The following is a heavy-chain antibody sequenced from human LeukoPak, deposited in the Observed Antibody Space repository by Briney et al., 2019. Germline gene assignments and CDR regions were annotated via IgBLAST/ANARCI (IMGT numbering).Heavy chain of an antibody. CDR1: GSSMSSGYY. D-gene: IGHD3-22*01. CDR3: ARSPYYYDSSGSFY. V-gene: IGHV4-38-2*01. J-gene: IGHJ4*02. Sequence: SETLSLTCAVSGSSMSSGYYWGWIRQPPGKGLEWIGSIYHGGTTYYNPSLKSRLTVSVDTSKNQFSLKLNSVTAADTAVYYCARSPYYYDSSGSFYSGQGILVTVSS. CDR2: IYHGGTT.